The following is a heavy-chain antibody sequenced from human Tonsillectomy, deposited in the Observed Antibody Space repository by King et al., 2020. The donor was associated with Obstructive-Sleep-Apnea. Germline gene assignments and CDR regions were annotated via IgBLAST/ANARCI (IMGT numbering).Heavy chain of an antibody. Sequence: VQLVESGGGLIQPGGSLRFSCAASGFTFINYAISWVRQAPGKGLEWVSTINGPATTTYYADSVKGRFTISRDNSKNTLFLQMTKLRAEDTAVYYCALGSGSPGYFDCWGQGTLAT. CDR2: INGPATTT. J-gene: IGHJ4*02. CDR3: ALGSGSPGYFDC. CDR1: GFTFINYA. V-gene: IGHV3-23*04. D-gene: IGHD1-26*01.